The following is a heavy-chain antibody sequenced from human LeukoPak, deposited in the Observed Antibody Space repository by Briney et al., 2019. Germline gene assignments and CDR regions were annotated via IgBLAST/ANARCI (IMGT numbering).Heavy chain of an antibody. CDR2: FDPEDGET. Sequence: GASVKVSCKVSGYTLTELSMHWVRQAPGKGLEWMGGFDPEDGETIYAQKFQGRVTMTEDTSTDTAHMELSSLRSEDTAVYYCATMTARITMIVVVPYFDYWGQGTLVTVSS. CDR3: ATMTARITMIVVVPYFDY. V-gene: IGHV1-24*01. CDR1: GYTLTELS. J-gene: IGHJ4*02. D-gene: IGHD3-22*01.